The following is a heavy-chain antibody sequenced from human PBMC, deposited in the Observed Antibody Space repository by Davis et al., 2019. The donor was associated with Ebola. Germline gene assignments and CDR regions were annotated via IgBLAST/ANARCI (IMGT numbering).Heavy chain of an antibody. D-gene: IGHD4-11*01. J-gene: IGHJ5*02. V-gene: IGHV4-34*01. CDR2: INHSGST. CDR3: ARVRGNYSGWFDP. CDR1: GRSFRGYY. Sequence: SQTLSLTCAVYGRSFRGYYWSWIRQPPGKGLEWIGEINHSGSTNYNPSLNSRVTISVDTSKNQFSLKLSSVTAADTAVYYCARVRGNYSGWFDPWGQGTLVTVSS.